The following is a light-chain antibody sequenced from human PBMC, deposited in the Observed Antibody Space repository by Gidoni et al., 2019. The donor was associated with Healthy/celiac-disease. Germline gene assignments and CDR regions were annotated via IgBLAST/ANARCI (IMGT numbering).Light chain of an antibody. V-gene: IGKV1-33*01. CDR3: QQYDNLPT. CDR2: GAS. CDR1: QDISNY. J-gene: IGKJ1*01. Sequence: DIQMTQSPSSLSASVGDRVTITCQASQDISNYLNWYQQKPGKAPKLLIYGASNLETGVQPRFSGSGSGTDFTFTISSLQPEDIATYYCQQYDNLPTFGQGTKVEIK.